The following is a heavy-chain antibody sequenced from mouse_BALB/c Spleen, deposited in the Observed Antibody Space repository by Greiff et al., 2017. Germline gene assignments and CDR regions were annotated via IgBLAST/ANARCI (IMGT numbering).Heavy chain of an antibody. CDR2: ISSGSSTI. V-gene: IGHV5-17*02. Sequence: EVKVVESGGGLVQPGGSRKLSCAASGFTFSSFGMHWVRQAPEKGLEWVAYISSGSSTIYYADTVKGRFTISRDNPKNTLFLQMTSLRSEDTAMYYCARNDRGFAYWGQGTLVTVSA. D-gene: IGHD2-12*01. CDR1: GFTFSSFG. J-gene: IGHJ3*01. CDR3: ARNDRGFAY.